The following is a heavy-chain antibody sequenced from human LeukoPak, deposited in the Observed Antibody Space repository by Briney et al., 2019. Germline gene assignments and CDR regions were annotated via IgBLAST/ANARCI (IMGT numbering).Heavy chain of an antibody. CDR2: ISGSGGST. D-gene: IGHD1-1*01. Sequence: EGSLRLSCAASGFTFSSYAMSWVRQAPGKGLEWVSAISGSGGSTYYADSVKGRFTISRDNSKSTLYLQMNGLRAEDTAIFYCAKSLFTSATGTGRAFHIWGQGTRVTVSS. J-gene: IGHJ3*02. CDR3: AKSLFTSATGTGRAFHI. CDR1: GFTFSSYA. V-gene: IGHV3-23*01.